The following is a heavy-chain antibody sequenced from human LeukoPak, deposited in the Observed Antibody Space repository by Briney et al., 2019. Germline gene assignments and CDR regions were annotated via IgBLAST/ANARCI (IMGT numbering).Heavy chain of an antibody. V-gene: IGHV3-23*01. D-gene: IGHD6-13*01. Sequence: HPGGSLRLSCAASGFSLSNYWMNWVRQAPGKGLEWVSTISGSGDSTYYADSVKGRFTISRDNSKNTLYLQMNSLRAEDTAVYYCAKRMGQSSSWYSGVDSWGQGTLVTVSS. CDR3: AKRMGQSSSWYSGVDS. J-gene: IGHJ5*01. CDR2: ISGSGDST. CDR1: GFSLSNYW.